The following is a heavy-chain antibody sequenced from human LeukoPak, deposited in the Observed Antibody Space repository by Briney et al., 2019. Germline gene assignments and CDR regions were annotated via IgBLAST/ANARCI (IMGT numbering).Heavy chain of an antibody. V-gene: IGHV4-39*01. CDR1: GGSISSRSYY. D-gene: IGHD1-1*01. Sequence: SETLSLTCIASGGSISSRSYYWGWIRQPPGKGLEWFGSIFNSGSTHYNSSLQSRVTISVDTSKNQFSLRLSSVTAADTAVYYCVRHYLLNTGFDYWGQGTLVTVSS. J-gene: IGHJ4*02. CDR3: VRHYLLNTGFDY. CDR2: IFNSGST.